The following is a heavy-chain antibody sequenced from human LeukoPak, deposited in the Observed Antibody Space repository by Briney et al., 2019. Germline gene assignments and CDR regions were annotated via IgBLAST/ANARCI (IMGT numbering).Heavy chain of an antibody. CDR3: AKLVGATQVGDY. CDR2: LGGTGGSA. Sequence: PGGSLRLSCAASGLTLRNYAMNWVRQAPGKGLEWVSSLGGTGGSAFYADSVKGRFTISRDNSKNTLYLQMNSLRVEDTAVYYCAKLVGATQVGDYWGQGSLVTVSS. J-gene: IGHJ4*02. CDR1: GLTLRNYA. V-gene: IGHV3-23*01. D-gene: IGHD1-26*01.